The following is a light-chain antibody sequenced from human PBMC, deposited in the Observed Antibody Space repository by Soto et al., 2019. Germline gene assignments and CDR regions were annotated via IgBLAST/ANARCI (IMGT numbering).Light chain of an antibody. CDR2: GAS. V-gene: IGKV3-20*01. CDR3: QQYGNSPLT. CDR1: QSVSSD. Sequence: EIVWTQSPGTLSLSPGERATLSCRASQSVSSDLAWYQHKPGQAPRLLIYGASRRATGIPDRFSGSGSGPDFTLTVSRLEPEDFAVYYCQQYGNSPLTFGGGTKVQIK. J-gene: IGKJ4*01.